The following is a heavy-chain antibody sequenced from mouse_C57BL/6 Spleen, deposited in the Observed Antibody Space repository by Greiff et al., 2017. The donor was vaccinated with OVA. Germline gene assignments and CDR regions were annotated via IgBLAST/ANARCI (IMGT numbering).Heavy chain of an antibody. CDR1: GYTFTSYW. Sequence: QVQLQQPGAELVKPGASVKMSCKASGYTFTSYWITWVKQRPGQGLVWIGDIYPGSGSTNYNEKFKSKATLTVDKSSSTAYMQLSSLTSEDSAVYYCARGDYYYGSSPYWYFDVWGTGTTVTVSS. V-gene: IGHV1-55*01. D-gene: IGHD1-1*01. CDR2: IYPGSGST. CDR3: ARGDYYYGSSPYWYFDV. J-gene: IGHJ1*03.